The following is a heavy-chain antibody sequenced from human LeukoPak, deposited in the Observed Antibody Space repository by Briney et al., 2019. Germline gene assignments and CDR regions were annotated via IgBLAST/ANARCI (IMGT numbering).Heavy chain of an antibody. Sequence: ASVKVSCKASRYSFTSYYMHWVRQAPGQGLEWMGIINPSGGSTTYAQKFQDRVTMTRDTSTTTVYMELSSLRSEDTAVYYCARGYGSPFTFDYWGQGTLVTVSS. CDR3: ARGYGSPFTFDY. D-gene: IGHD1-1*01. CDR1: RYSFTSYY. CDR2: INPSGGST. V-gene: IGHV1-46*03. J-gene: IGHJ4*02.